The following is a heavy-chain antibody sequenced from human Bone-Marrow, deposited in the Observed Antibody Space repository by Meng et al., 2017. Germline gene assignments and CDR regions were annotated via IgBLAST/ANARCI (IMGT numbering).Heavy chain of an antibody. D-gene: IGHD6-13*01. V-gene: IGHV4-4*02. Sequence: QLRVSGPGLVNPAGTLSLLCAVSGGSISSSNWWSWVRQPPGKGLEWIGEIYHSGSTNYNPSLKSRVTISVDKSKNQFSLKLSSVTAADTAVYYCARTEDSSSWYWDYWGQGTLVTVSS. J-gene: IGHJ4*02. CDR2: IYHSGST. CDR3: ARTEDSSSWYWDY. CDR1: GGSISSSNW.